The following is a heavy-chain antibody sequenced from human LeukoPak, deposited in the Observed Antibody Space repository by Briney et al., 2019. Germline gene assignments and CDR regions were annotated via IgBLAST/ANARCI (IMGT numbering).Heavy chain of an antibody. CDR2: INPNSGDT. J-gene: IGHJ4*02. D-gene: IGHD1-26*01. CDR1: GYTFAGYF. Sequence: ASVKVSCKASGYTFAGYFIHWVRQAPGQGLEWMGRINPNSGDTEYAPKFQGWVTMTRDTSISTAYVEVRRLISDDTAVYYCARDLASTSNWEFDYWGQGTLVTVSS. V-gene: IGHV1-2*04. CDR3: ARDLASTSNWEFDY.